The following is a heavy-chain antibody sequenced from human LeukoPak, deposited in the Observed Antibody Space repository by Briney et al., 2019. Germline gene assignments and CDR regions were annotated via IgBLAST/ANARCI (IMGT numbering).Heavy chain of an antibody. V-gene: IGHV1-46*01. CDR3: ARARLGGGSGFYGGLARDS. CDR2: INPSGGST. J-gene: IGHJ4*02. Sequence: ASVKVSCKASGYTFTSYGFSWVRQAPGQGLEWMGIINPSGGSTSYAQKFQGRVTMTRDTSTSTVYMELSSLRSEDTAVYYCARARLGGGSGFYGGLARDSWGQGTLVTVSS. D-gene: IGHD3-22*01. CDR1: GYTFTSYG.